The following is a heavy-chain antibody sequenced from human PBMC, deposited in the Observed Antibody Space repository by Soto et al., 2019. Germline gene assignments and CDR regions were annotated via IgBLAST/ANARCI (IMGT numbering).Heavy chain of an antibody. CDR3: ARDLGYCSSTSCYNGGDFDY. Sequence: ASVKVSCKASGYTFTSYGISWVRQAPGQGLEWMAWISAYNGNTNYAQKLQGRVTMTTDTSTSTAYMELRSLRSDDTAVYYCARDLGYCSSTSCYNGGDFDYWGQGTLVTVSS. J-gene: IGHJ4*02. CDR1: GYTFTSYG. V-gene: IGHV1-18*04. D-gene: IGHD2-2*02. CDR2: ISAYNGNT.